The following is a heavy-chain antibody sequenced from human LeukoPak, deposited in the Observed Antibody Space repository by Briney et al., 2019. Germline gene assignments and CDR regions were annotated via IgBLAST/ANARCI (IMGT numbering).Heavy chain of an antibody. J-gene: IGHJ3*02. CDR2: ISSSGSTI. CDR1: GFTCSIYE. CDR3: ARARANYYYDSSGYYRDAFDI. V-gene: IGHV3-48*03. Sequence: GGPLRLSCAASGFTCSIYEMNWVRQATGKGLEWVSYISSSGSTIYYADSVKGRFTISRDKAKNSLYLQMNSLRAEDTAAYYCARARANYYYDSSGYYRDAFDIWGQGTMVTVSS. D-gene: IGHD3-22*01.